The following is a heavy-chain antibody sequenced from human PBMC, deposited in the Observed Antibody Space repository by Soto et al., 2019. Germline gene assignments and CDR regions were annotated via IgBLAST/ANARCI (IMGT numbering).Heavy chain of an antibody. V-gene: IGHV4-59*01. D-gene: IGHD2-15*01. CDR3: ARARPPDIVVVVPRPGYYGMDV. CDR1: GGSISSYY. J-gene: IGHJ6*02. Sequence: PSETLSLTCTVPGGSISSYYWSWIRQPPGKGLEWIGYIYYSGSTNYNPSLKSRVTISVDTSKNQFSLKLSSVTAADTAVYYCARARPPDIVVVVPRPGYYGMDVWGQGTTVTVSS. CDR2: IYYSGST.